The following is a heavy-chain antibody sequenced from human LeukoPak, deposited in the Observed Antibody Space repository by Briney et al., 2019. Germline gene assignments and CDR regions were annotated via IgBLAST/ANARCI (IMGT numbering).Heavy chain of an antibody. CDR2: IYSGGST. D-gene: IGHD3-10*01. CDR3: ARGGAKSTMVRGVIAGMDV. V-gene: IGHV3-53*04. Sequence: GGSLRLSCAASGFTVSSNYMSWVRQAPGKGLEWVSVIYSGGSTYYADSVKGRFTISRRNSKNTLYLQMNSLRAEDTAVYYCARGGAKSTMVRGVIAGMDVWGQGTTVTVSS. CDR1: GFTVSSNY. J-gene: IGHJ6*02.